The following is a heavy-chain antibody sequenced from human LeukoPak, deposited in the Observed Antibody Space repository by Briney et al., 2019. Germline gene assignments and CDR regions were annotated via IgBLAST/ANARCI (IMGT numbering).Heavy chain of an antibody. CDR2: INHSGST. D-gene: IGHD3-22*01. CDR1: GFTFSSYG. CDR3: AREEGDYYDSSGYYSDY. J-gene: IGHJ4*02. V-gene: IGHV4-34*01. Sequence: LRLSCAASGFTFSSYGMHWVRQPPGKGLEWIGEINHSGSTNYNPSLKSRVTISVDTSKNQFSLKLSSVTAADTAVYYCAREEGDYYDSSGYYSDYWGQGTLVTVSS.